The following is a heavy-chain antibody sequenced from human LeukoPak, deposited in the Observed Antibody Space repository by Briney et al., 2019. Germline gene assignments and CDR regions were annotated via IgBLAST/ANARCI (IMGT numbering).Heavy chain of an antibody. D-gene: IGHD3-9*01. CDR1: GYTFTNYG. CDR2: ISPNNGNT. Sequence: ASVKVSCKASGYTFTNYGISWVRQAPGQGLEWMGWISPNNGNTNYAQKVQGRVTMTTDTSTSTAYMELRSLRSDDTAVYYCARGGYYDILTGNEYFQHWGQGTLVTVSS. CDR3: ARGGYYDILTGNEYFQH. J-gene: IGHJ1*01. V-gene: IGHV1-18*01.